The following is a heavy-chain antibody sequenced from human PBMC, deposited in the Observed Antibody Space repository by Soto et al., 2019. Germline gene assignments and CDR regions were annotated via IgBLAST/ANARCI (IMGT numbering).Heavy chain of an antibody. CDR3: ARDRLMATAGTARHYFGLDV. Sequence: SETLSLTCTVSGGSIRSGGYYWSWVRQDPRRGLEWIGNIYYSGNTYYNPSLKSRLTISVDTSKNQFSLNLSSVTAADTAVYYCARDRLMATAGTARHYFGLDVWGQGTTVTVSS. CDR2: IYYSGNT. J-gene: IGHJ6*02. D-gene: IGHD5-18*01. CDR1: GGSIRSGGYY. V-gene: IGHV4-31*03.